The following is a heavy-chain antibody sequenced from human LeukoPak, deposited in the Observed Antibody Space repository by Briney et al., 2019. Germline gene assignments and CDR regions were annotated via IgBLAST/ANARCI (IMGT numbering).Heavy chain of an antibody. V-gene: IGHV3-21*01. Sequence: GGSLRLSCAASGFTFSSYSMNWVRQAPGKGLEWVSSISSSSSYIYYADSVKGRFTISRDNAKNSLYLQMNSLRAEDTAVYYCARDGEIQLWPDAFDIWGQGTMVTVSS. CDR1: GFTFSSYS. CDR2: ISSSSSYI. J-gene: IGHJ3*02. CDR3: ARDGEIQLWPDAFDI. D-gene: IGHD5-18*01.